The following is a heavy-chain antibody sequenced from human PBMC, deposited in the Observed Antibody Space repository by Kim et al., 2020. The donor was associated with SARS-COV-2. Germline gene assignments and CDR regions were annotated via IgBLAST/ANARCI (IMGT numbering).Heavy chain of an antibody. Sequence: GGSLRLSCVASGFTFDIYAMTWVRQAPGKGLEWVSVISGGGVNKFYADSVRGRFTISRDNSKNTLFLQMNSLRDEDTALYYCAKVVVMDDYNYYYYYGMDVWGQGTTVTGSS. J-gene: IGHJ6*02. CDR1: GFTFDIYA. CDR3: AKVVVMDDYNYYYYYGMDV. V-gene: IGHV3-23*01. D-gene: IGHD3-16*01. CDR2: ISGGGVNK.